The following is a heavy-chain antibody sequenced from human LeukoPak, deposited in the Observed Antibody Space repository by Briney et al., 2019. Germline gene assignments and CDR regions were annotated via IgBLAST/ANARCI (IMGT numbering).Heavy chain of an antibody. CDR3: ARKVAVAGTRVYYYYYMDV. V-gene: IGHV3-11*04. CDR2: ISGSGSTT. CDR1: GFTFSDYY. Sequence: GGSLRLSCGASGFTFSDYYMSWIRQAPGKGLEWVSYISGSGSTTYYADSVKGRFTISRDNAKNSLYLQMNSLRAEDTAVYYCARKVAVAGTRVYYYYYMDVWGKGTTVTVSS. D-gene: IGHD6-19*01. J-gene: IGHJ6*03.